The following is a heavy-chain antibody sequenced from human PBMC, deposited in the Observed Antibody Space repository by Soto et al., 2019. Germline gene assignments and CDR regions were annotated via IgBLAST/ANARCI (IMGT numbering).Heavy chain of an antibody. Sequence: PGGSLRLSCSASGFTFSSYAMHWVRQAPGKGLEYVSGISSNGGSTNYADSVKGRFTISRDNSKNTLNLQMSSLRAEDTAAYYCVKDHYYYESSTFDYWGQGTLVTVSS. CDR1: GFTFSSYA. CDR3: VKDHYYYESSTFDY. V-gene: IGHV3-64D*06. D-gene: IGHD3-22*01. J-gene: IGHJ4*02. CDR2: ISSNGGST.